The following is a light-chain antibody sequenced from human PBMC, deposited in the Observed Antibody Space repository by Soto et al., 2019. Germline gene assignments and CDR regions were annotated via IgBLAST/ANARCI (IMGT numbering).Light chain of an antibody. CDR3: QQYYSTPIT. CDR1: QSVLYSSNNKNY. CDR2: WAS. Sequence: DIVMTQSPDSLAVSLGERATINCKSSQSVLYSSNNKNYLAWYQQKPGQPPKLLIYWASTRESGVPDRFSGSGSVTDFTRTISSLQAEDVAVYYCQQYYSTPITFGPGTKVDIK. J-gene: IGKJ3*01. V-gene: IGKV4-1*01.